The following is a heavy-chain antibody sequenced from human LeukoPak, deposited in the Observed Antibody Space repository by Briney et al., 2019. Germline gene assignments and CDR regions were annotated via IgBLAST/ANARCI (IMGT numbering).Heavy chain of an antibody. J-gene: IGHJ4*02. D-gene: IGHD1-26*01. V-gene: IGHV3-7*01. CDR3: ARDKAVGPTLLDY. CDR2: IKQDESEK. Sequence: GGSLRLSCAASGFTFSGYWMSWVRQAPGKGPEWVANIKQDESEKYYVDSVKGRFTISRDNAKDSLYLQMNSLRAEDTAVYYCARDKAVGPTLLDYWGQGTLVTVSS. CDR1: GFTFSGYW.